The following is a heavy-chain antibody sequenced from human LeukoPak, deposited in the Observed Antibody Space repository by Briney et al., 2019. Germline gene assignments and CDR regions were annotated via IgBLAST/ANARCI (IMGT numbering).Heavy chain of an antibody. Sequence: GGSLRLSCAASGFTFSSYAMSWVRQAPGKGLEWVSAISGSGGSTYYADSVKGRFTISRDNSKNTLYLQMNSLRAEDTAVYYCAKDDRRSCSGGSCYTFDYWGQGTLVSVSS. CDR2: ISGSGGST. CDR1: GFTFSSYA. CDR3: AKDDRRSCSGGSCYTFDY. J-gene: IGHJ4*02. D-gene: IGHD2-15*01. V-gene: IGHV3-23*01.